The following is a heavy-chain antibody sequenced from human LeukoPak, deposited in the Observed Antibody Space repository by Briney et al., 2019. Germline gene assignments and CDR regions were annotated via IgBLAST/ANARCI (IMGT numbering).Heavy chain of an antibody. CDR2: ITSSSSFI. V-gene: IGHV3-21*01. CDR3: TRDQWTGPAPVSLWYFDL. Sequence: PGGSLRLSCAASGFSFSSYNMNWVRQAPGKGLEWVSSITSSSSFIYYADSVRGRFTISRDNAKNSLYLQMNSLRDEDTAVYYCTRDQWTGPAPVSLWYFDLWGRGTLVTVSS. J-gene: IGHJ2*01. CDR1: GFSFSSYN. D-gene: IGHD3/OR15-3a*01.